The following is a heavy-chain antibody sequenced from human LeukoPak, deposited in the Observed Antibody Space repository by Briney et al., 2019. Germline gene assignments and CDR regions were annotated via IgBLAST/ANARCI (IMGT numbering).Heavy chain of an antibody. CDR1: GYTFTSYG. CDR2: ISAYNSNT. J-gene: IGHJ6*03. CDR3: ARGFNDFWSGHKTTYYYMDV. V-gene: IGHV1-18*01. Sequence: GASVKVSCKASGYTFTSYGISWVRRAPGQGLEWMGWISAYNSNTNYAQKLQGRVTMTTDTSTSTAYMELRSLRSDDTAVYYCARGFNDFWSGHKTTYYYMDVWGKGTTVTVSS. D-gene: IGHD3-3*01.